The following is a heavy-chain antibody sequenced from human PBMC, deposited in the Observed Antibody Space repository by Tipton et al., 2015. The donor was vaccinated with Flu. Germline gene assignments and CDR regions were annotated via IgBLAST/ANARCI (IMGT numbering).Heavy chain of an antibody. CDR1: GFTFSSYA. Sequence: SLRLSCAASGFTFSSYAMHWVRQAPGKGLEYVSAISSNRGSTYYANSVKGRFTISRDNSKNTLYLQMGSLRAEDMAVYYCARGLVEMATSSYYYYGMDVWGQGTTVTVSS. J-gene: IGHJ6*02. CDR3: ARGLVEMATSSYYYYGMDV. CDR2: ISSNRGST. V-gene: IGHV3-64*01. D-gene: IGHD5-24*01.